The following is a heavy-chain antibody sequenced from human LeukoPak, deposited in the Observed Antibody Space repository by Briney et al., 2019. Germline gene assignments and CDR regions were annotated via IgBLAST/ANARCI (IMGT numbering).Heavy chain of an antibody. D-gene: IGHD6-13*01. V-gene: IGHV1-18*01. Sequence: ASVKVSCKASGYTFTSYGISWVRQAPGQGLEWMGWISAYNGNTNYAQKLQGRVTMTTDTSTSTAYMELRSLRSDDTAVYYCARGAPIAAAVTWFDPWGQGTLVTVSS. CDR3: ARGAPIAAAVTWFDP. CDR2: ISAYNGNT. J-gene: IGHJ5*02. CDR1: GYTFTSYG.